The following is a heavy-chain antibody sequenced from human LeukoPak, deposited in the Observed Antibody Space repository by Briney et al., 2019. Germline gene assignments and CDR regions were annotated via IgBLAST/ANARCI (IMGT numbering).Heavy chain of an antibody. J-gene: IGHJ4*02. D-gene: IGHD3-22*01. CDR3: ARFGYYDSSGY. V-gene: IGHV7-4-1*02. Sequence: ASVKVSCKASGYTFINYAMSWVRQAPGQGLEWMGWINTNSGNPTYAQGFTGRFVFSLDTSASTAYLQISSLKAEDTAVYYCARFGYYDSSGYWGQGTLVTVSS. CDR2: INTNSGNP. CDR1: GYTFINYA.